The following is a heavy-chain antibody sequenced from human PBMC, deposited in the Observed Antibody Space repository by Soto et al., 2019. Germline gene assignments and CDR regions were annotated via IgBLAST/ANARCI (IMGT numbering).Heavy chain of an antibody. CDR1: GGSISSYY. CDR3: ARDGGVVVPAAKGSGNPWDYYYGMDV. J-gene: IGHJ6*02. V-gene: IGHV4-4*07. CDR2: IYTSGST. Sequence: SETLSLTCTVSGGSISSYYWSWIRQPAGKGLEWIGRIYTSGSTNYNPSIKSRVTMSVDTSKNQFSLKLSSVTAADTAVYYCARDGGVVVPAAKGSGNPWDYYYGMDVWGQGTTVTVSS. D-gene: IGHD2-2*01.